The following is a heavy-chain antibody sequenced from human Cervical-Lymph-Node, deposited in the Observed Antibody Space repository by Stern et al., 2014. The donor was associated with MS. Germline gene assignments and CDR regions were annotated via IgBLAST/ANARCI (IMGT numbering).Heavy chain of an antibody. D-gene: IGHD6-13*01. CDR2: SFPVFGTP. CDR1: GGTFSKFP. Sequence: VQLLESGAAVTKPGSSVKVSCKASGGTFSKFPSSWVRQAPGQGLEWMGGSFPVFGTPTYAQEFRGRVTITADVSTSTVYMELSSLRSDDTAVYYCALSAETSDRWYSLGYDLWGKGTLVTVSS. CDR3: ALSAETSDRWYSLGYDL. V-gene: IGHV1-69*01. J-gene: IGHJ5*02.